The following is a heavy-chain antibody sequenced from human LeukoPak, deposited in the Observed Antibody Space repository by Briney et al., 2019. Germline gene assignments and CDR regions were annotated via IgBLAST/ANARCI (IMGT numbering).Heavy chain of an antibody. CDR1: GFSFYTYG. V-gene: IGHV3-33*01. CDR3: TSWGDTTAEYFQR. CDR2: IWNDGSNK. Sequence: GTSLRLSCAVSGFSFYTYGIHWVRHAPGKGLEWVAVIWNDGSNKYYADSVKGRFTISRDNSKNTLYLQMNSLRVEDTAVYYCTSWGDTTAEYFQRWGQGTLVTVSS. D-gene: IGHD2-21*02. J-gene: IGHJ1*01.